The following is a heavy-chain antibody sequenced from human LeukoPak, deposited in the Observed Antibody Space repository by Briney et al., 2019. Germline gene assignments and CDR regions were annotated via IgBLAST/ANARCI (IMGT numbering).Heavy chain of an antibody. CDR2: IYYSGST. V-gene: IGHV4-61*01. CDR3: ARESGGRFFPYYYGMDV. D-gene: IGHD3-3*01. J-gene: IGHJ6*02. Sequence: SETLSLTCTVSGGSISSSSYYWGWIRQPPGTGLEWIGYIYYSGSTNYNPSLKSRVTISVDTSKNQFSLKLSSVTAADTAVYYCARESGGRFFPYYYGMDVWGQGTTVTVSS. CDR1: GGSISSSSYY.